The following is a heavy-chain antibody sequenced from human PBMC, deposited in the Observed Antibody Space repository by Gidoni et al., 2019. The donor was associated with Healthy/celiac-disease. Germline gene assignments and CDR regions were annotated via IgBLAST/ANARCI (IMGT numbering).Heavy chain of an antibody. V-gene: IGHV4-59*01. Sequence: QVQLQESGPGLVKPSETLSLTCTVSGGSISSYYWSWIRQPPGKGLEWIGYIYYSGSTNYNPSLKSRVTISVDTSKNQFSLKLSSVTAADTAVYYCARNLDYSNYVFDYWGQGTLVTVSS. CDR3: ARNLDYSNYVFDY. CDR2: IYYSGST. D-gene: IGHD4-4*01. CDR1: GGSISSYY. J-gene: IGHJ4*02.